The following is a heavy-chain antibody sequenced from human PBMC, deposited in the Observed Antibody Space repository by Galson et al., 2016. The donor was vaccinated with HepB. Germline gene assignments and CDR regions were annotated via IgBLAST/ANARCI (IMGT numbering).Heavy chain of an antibody. CDR3: ARDRGIVVVPAAWVYYYYGMDV. Sequence: SLRLSCAASGFTFSSYAMHWVRQAPGKGLEWVAVISYDGSNKYYADSVKGRFTISRDNSKNTLYLQMNSLRAEDTAVYYCARDRGIVVVPAAWVYYYYGMDVWGQGTTVTVSS. J-gene: IGHJ6*02. CDR1: GFTFSSYA. D-gene: IGHD2-2*01. V-gene: IGHV3-30-3*01. CDR2: ISYDGSNK.